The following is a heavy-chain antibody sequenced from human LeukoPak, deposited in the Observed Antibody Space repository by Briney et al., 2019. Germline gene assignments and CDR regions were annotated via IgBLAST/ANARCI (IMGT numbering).Heavy chain of an antibody. Sequence: GASVKVSCKASGYTITSYDINWVRQATGQGLEWMGWMNPNSGNTGYAQKFQGRVTITRNTSISTAYMELSSLRSEDTAVYFCARATGNSDHSPREPIHWYFDLWGRGTLVTVSS. CDR3: ARATGNSDHSPREPIHWYFDL. D-gene: IGHD4-23*01. J-gene: IGHJ2*01. CDR2: MNPNSGNT. CDR1: GYTITSYD. V-gene: IGHV1-8*03.